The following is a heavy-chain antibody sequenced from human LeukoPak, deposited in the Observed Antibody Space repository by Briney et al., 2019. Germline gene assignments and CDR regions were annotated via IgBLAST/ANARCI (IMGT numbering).Heavy chain of an antibody. CDR1: GGTFSSYA. CDR2: IIPIFGTA. J-gene: IGHJ6*02. V-gene: IGHV1-69*01. Sequence: ASVKVSCKASGGTFSSYAISWVRQAPGQGLEWMGGIIPIFGTANYAQKFQGRVTITADESTSTAYMGLSSLRSEDTAVYYCARTGSIVATTPVAYYGMDVWGQGTTVTVSS. CDR3: ARTGSIVATTPVAYYGMDV. D-gene: IGHD5-12*01.